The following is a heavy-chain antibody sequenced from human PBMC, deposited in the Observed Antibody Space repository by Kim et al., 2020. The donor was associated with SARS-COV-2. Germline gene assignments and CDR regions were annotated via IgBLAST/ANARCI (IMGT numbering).Heavy chain of an antibody. D-gene: IGHD2-2*01. CDR2: FDPEDGET. CDR3: ATSIVVVPAAMMPTNYYYYGMDV. J-gene: IGHJ6*02. CDR1: GYTLTELS. Sequence: ASVKVSCKVSGYTLTELSMHWVRQAPGKGLEWMGGFDPEDGETIYAQKFQGRVTMTEDTSTDTAYMELSSLRSEDTAVYYCATSIVVVPAAMMPTNYYYYGMDVWGQGTTVTVSS. V-gene: IGHV1-24*01.